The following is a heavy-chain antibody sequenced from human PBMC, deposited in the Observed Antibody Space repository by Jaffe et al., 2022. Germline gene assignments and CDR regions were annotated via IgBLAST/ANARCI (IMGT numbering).Heavy chain of an antibody. V-gene: IGHV4-38-2*01. CDR2: IYHSGST. CDR1: GYSISSGYY. CDR3: ARHSEGAFDY. Sequence: QVQLQESGPGLVKPSETLSLTCAVSGYSISSGYYWGWIRQPPGKGLEWIGSIYHSGSTYYNPSLKSRVTISVDTSKNQFSLKLSSVTAADTAVYYCARHSEGAFDYWGQGTLVTVSS. J-gene: IGHJ4*02.